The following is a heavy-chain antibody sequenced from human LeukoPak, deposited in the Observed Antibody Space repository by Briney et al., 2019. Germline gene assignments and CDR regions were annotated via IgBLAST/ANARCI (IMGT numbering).Heavy chain of an antibody. CDR2: IWYDGSNK. CDR3: ARGDYYDSSGYYFPDAFDI. J-gene: IGHJ3*02. D-gene: IGHD3-22*01. Sequence: AGSLRLSCAASGFTFSSYGMHWVRQAPGKGLGWVAVIWYDGSNKYYVDSVQGRFTISRDNSKNTLYLQMSSLRAEDRAVYYGARGDYYDSSGYYFPDAFDIWGQGTMVTVSS. V-gene: IGHV3-33*01. CDR1: GFTFSSYG.